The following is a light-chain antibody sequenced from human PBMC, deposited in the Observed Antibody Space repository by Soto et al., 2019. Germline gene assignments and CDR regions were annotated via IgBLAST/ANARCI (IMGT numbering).Light chain of an antibody. Sequence: QISQWPPTQSESVGDRVTITCRASQSISRWLAWYEQKSGKAPKFLSYGACSLERGVPSRFSGSGFGTEFTLTISSLQPDDFATYYCQQYNSYDMWTFGQGTKVDIK. CDR1: QSISRW. CDR3: QQYNSYDMWT. J-gene: IGKJ1*01. CDR2: GAC. V-gene: IGKV1-5*01.